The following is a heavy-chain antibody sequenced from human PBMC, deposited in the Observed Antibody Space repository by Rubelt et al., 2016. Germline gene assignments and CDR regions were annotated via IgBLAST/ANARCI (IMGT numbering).Heavy chain of an antibody. J-gene: IGHJ4*02. V-gene: IGHV4-59*01. CDR1: GGSISTYY. CDR2: IYYSGST. D-gene: IGHD3-3*01. Sequence: QVQLQESGPGLVKPSETLSLTCTVSGGSISTYYWSWIRQPPGKGLEWIGYIYYSGSTNYNPSLKGRVTISVDTAKNQFSLKLSSVTAAETAVYYCARGGGFTIFGAIDYWGQGTLVTVSS. CDR3: ARGGGFTIFGAIDY.